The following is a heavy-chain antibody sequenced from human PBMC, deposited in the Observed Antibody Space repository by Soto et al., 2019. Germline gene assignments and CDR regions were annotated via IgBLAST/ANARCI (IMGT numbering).Heavy chain of an antibody. CDR1: GYTFTSYA. V-gene: IGHV1-3*01. Sequence: QVQLVQSGAEVKKPGASVKVSCKASGYTFTSYAMHWVRQAPGQRLEWMGWINAGNGNTKYSQKFQGRVTITRDTSASTACMELSSLRSEDTAVYSCARGSVVGFDPWGQGTLVTVSS. D-gene: IGHD2-15*01. CDR2: INAGNGNT. CDR3: ARGSVVGFDP. J-gene: IGHJ5*02.